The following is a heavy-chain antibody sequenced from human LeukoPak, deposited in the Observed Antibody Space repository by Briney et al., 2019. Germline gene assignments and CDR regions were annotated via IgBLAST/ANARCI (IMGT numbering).Heavy chain of an antibody. CDR1: GGSISSSSYY. J-gene: IGHJ4*02. Sequence: PSETLSLTCTVSGGSISSSSYYWSWIRQPAGKGLEWIGRIYTSGSTNYNPSLKSRVTMSVDTSKNQFSLKLSSVTAADTAVYYCARDLSSSSSRGYFDYWGQGTLVTVSS. V-gene: IGHV4-61*02. CDR3: ARDLSSSSSRGYFDY. CDR2: IYTSGST. D-gene: IGHD6-13*01.